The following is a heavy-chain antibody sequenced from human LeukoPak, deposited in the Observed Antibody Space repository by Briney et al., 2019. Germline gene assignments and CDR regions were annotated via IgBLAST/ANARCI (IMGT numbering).Heavy chain of an antibody. CDR3: AELGITMIGGV. D-gene: IGHD3-10*02. Sequence: GGSLRLSCAASGFTFSTYSINWVRRAPGKGLEWVSSISSSSSYIYYADSVKGRFTISRDNAKKSLYLQMNSLRAEDTAVYYCAELGITMIGGVWGKGTTVTISS. J-gene: IGHJ6*04. CDR2: ISSSSSYI. CDR1: GFTFSTYS. V-gene: IGHV3-21*01.